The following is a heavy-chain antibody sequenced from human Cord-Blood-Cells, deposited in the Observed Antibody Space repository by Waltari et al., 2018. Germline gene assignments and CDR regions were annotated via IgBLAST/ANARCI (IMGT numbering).Heavy chain of an antibody. Sequence: QVQLVQSAAEVKKPGASVKVSCKASGYTFTGYYMPWVRQAPGQGLEWMGWINPNSGGTNYAQKFQGRVTMTRDTSISTAYMELSRLRSDDTAVYYCARWGSYSSSWSSFDYWGQGTLVTVSS. V-gene: IGHV1-2*02. CDR1: GYTFTGYY. D-gene: IGHD6-13*01. CDR3: ARWGSYSSSWSSFDY. J-gene: IGHJ4*02. CDR2: INPNSGGT.